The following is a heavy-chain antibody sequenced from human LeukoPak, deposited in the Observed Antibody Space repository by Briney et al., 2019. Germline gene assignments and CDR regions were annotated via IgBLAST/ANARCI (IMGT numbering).Heavy chain of an antibody. Sequence: PSETLSLTCTVSGGSISSSDYYWGWIRQPPGKGLEWIGSVYYSGNTFYNPSLKSRVTISVDTSKNQFSLKVSFVTVGDTAVYYCASLVPGAVATYGGVSWGQGTLVTVSS. D-gene: IGHD6-19*01. CDR2: VYYSGNT. CDR3: ASLVPGAVATYGGVS. V-gene: IGHV4-39*01. CDR1: GGSISSSDYY. J-gene: IGHJ5*02.